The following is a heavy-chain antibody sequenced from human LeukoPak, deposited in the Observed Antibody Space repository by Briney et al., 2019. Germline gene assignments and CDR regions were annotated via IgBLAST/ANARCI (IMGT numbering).Heavy chain of an antibody. J-gene: IGHJ4*02. D-gene: IGHD2-15*01. CDR3: ARERRYCSGGSCYYFDY. CDR1: GGTFSSYA. V-gene: IGHV1-69*13. CDR2: IIPIFGTA. Sequence: ASVKVSCKASGGTFSSYAISWVRQAPGQGLEWMGGIIPIFGTANYAQKFQGRVTITADESTSTAYMELSSLRSEGTAVYYCARERRYCSGGSCYYFDYWGQGTLVTVSS.